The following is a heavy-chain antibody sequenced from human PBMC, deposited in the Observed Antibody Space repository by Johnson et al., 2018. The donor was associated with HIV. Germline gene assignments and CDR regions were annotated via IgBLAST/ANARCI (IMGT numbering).Heavy chain of an antibody. V-gene: IGHV3-30*18. CDR2: TSYDGSNK. D-gene: IGHD2-8*02. CDR3: AKSGLFVLVVYAPDVFDF. Sequence: QVQLVESGGGLVQPGGSLRLSCAASGFAFSNFGMHWVRQAPGKGLEWVAVTSYDGSNKYYADSVKGRFTISRDNSKNTLYLQMNSLRAEDTAVYYCAKSGLFVLVVYAPDVFDFWGQGTMVTVSS. CDR1: GFAFSNFG. J-gene: IGHJ3*01.